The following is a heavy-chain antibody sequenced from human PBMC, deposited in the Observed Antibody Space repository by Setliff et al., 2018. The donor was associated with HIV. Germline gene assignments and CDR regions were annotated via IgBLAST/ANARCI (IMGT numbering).Heavy chain of an antibody. J-gene: IGHJ6*03. CDR1: GFSFSSYE. D-gene: IGHD1-26*01. CDR2: IISGDSTI. Sequence: GGSLRLSCAGSGFSFSSYEMNWVRQAPGKGLEWVSSIISGDSTIYYADSVKGRFTISGDNAKNSLYLQMNSLRTEDTALYYCAKGAGGGTYVSDYYYMDVWGKGTTVTVSS. CDR3: AKGAGGGTYVSDYYYMDV. V-gene: IGHV3-48*03.